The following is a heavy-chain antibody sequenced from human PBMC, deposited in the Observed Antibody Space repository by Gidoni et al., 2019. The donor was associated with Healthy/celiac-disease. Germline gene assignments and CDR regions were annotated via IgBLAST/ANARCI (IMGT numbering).Heavy chain of an antibody. V-gene: IGHV4-59*08. Sequence: QVQLPESGPRLVKPSETLSLTCTVSGGSISSYYWIWIRQPPGKGLEWIGNIYYSGSTNYNPSLKSRVTISVDTSKNQFSRKLRSVTDADTAVYYCARQGRDGYKLYYFDYWGQGTLVTVSS. CDR2: IYYSGST. CDR1: GGSISSYY. D-gene: IGHD5-12*01. CDR3: ARQGRDGYKLYYFDY. J-gene: IGHJ4*02.